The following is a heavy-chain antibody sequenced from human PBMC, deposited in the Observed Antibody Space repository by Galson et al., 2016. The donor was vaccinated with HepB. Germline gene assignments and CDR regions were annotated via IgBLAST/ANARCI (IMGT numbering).Heavy chain of an antibody. J-gene: IGHJ4*02. CDR3: ARTKRYSSGDYDSDY. D-gene: IGHD3-22*01. V-gene: IGHV2-70*11. Sequence: PALVKPTQTLTLTCTFSGFSLRTGAMCVSWIRQPPGKALEWLARIDWDDDKYYSTSLKTRLTISKDTSKNQVVLRMTNMDPVDTATYFCARTKRYSSGDYDSDYWGQGTLVSVSS. CDR2: IDWDDDK. CDR1: GFSLRTGAMC.